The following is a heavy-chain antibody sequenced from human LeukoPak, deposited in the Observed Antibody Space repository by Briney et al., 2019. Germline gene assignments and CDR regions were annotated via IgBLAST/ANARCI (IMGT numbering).Heavy chain of an antibody. J-gene: IGHJ6*02. CDR2: IKQDGSEK. D-gene: IGHD2-15*01. V-gene: IGHV3-7*01. CDR3: ARDALCSGGSCYLSYYYYYGMDV. Sequence: GGSLRLSCAASGFTFSSYWMSWVRQAPGKGLEWVANIKQDGSEKYYVDSVKGRFTISRDNAKNSLYLQMNSLRADDTAVYYCARDALCSGGSCYLSYYYYYGMDVWGQGTTVTVSS. CDR1: GFTFSSYW.